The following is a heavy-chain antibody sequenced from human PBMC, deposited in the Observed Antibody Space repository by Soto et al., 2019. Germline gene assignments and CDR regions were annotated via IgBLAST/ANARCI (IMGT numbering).Heavy chain of an antibody. D-gene: IGHD3-22*01. CDR3: ARDTPAHYDSSGYYYDAFDI. CDR1: GGSISSYY. Sequence: SETLSLTCTVSGGSISSYYWSWIRQPPGKGLEWIGYIYYSGSTNYNPSLKSRVTISVDTSKNQFSLKLSSVTAADTAVYYCARDTPAHYDSSGYYYDAFDIWGQGTMVTVSS. CDR2: IYYSGST. J-gene: IGHJ3*02. V-gene: IGHV4-59*01.